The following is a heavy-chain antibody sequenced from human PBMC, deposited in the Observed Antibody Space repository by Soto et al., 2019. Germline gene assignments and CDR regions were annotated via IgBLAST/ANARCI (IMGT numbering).Heavy chain of an antibody. J-gene: IGHJ4*02. Sequence: EVQLVESGGGLVQPGGSLRLSCAASGFTFSDHYMDWVRQAPGKGLEWVGRIKNKANSYTTEYAASVKGRFTISRDDSMNSLELQMNSLKTEDTAVYYCARVRLGVTTRLFDYWGQGTLVTVSS. V-gene: IGHV3-72*01. CDR2: IKNKANSYTT. CDR1: GFTFSDHY. CDR3: ARVRLGVTTRLFDY. D-gene: IGHD6-25*01.